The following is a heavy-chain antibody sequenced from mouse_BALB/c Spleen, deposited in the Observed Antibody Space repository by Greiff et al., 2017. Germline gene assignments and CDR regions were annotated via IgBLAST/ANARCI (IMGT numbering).Heavy chain of an antibody. CDR3: ARGGDYRYAPYAMDY. J-gene: IGHJ4*01. CDR2: IYPGSGST. Sequence: QVQLQQPGAELVKPGTSVKLSCKASGYNFTSYWINWVKLRPGQGLEWIGDIYPGSGSTNYNEKFKSKATLTVDTSSSTAYMQLSSLASEDSALYYCARGGDYRYAPYAMDYWGQGTSVTVSS. CDR1: GYNFTSYW. V-gene: IGHV1-55*01. D-gene: IGHD2-14*01.